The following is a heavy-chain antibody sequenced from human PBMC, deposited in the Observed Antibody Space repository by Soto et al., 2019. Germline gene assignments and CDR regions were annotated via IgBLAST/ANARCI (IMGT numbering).Heavy chain of an antibody. CDR3: AKDGGYYDFWSGLAPGYYYYGMDV. J-gene: IGHJ6*02. D-gene: IGHD3-3*01. CDR2: ISYDGSNK. V-gene: IGHV3-30*18. Sequence: GGSLRLSCAASGFTFSSYGMHWVRQAPGKGLEWVAVISYDGSNKYYADSVKGRFTISRDNSKNTLYLQMNSLRAEDTAVYYCAKDGGYYDFWSGLAPGYYYYGMDVWGQGTTVTVSS. CDR1: GFTFSSYG.